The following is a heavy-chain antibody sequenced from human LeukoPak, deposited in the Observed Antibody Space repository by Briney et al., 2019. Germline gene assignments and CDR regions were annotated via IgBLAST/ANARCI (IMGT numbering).Heavy chain of an antibody. D-gene: IGHD3-9*01. J-gene: IGHJ4*02. CDR3: ARGGSQVYNRYFDWFLFDY. V-gene: IGHV3-30*04. CDR1: GFTFNNYA. Sequence: PGGSLRLSCAASGFTFNNYAMHWVRQAPGKGLEWVAVISYDGSNKYYTDSVKGRFTISRDNSKNTVYLQMKSLRPEDTTVYYCARGGSQVYNRYFDWFLFDYWGQGTLVTVSS. CDR2: ISYDGSNK.